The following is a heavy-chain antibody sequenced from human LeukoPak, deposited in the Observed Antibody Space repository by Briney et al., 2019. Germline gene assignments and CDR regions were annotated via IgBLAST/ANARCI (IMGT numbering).Heavy chain of an antibody. CDR2: LHANGDEK. J-gene: IGHJ4*02. CDR3: ARGGYSFDY. V-gene: IGHV3-7*01. Sequence: GGSLRLSCAASGFCLSGYWMSWVRQAPGKGLEWVARLHANGDEKNFVGSVQGRFTVSRDNAKNSLYLQMNSLRVEDTAVYYCARGGYSFDYLGQGTLVTVSS. D-gene: IGHD5-12*01. CDR1: GFCLSGYW.